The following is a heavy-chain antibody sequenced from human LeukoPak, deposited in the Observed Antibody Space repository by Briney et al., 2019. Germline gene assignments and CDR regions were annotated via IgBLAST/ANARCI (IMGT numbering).Heavy chain of an antibody. D-gene: IGHD1-7*01. CDR3: AIGNYRALY. J-gene: IGHJ4*02. CDR1: GFTFGDYY. Sequence: GGSLRLSCAASGFTFGDYYMTWIRQAPGQGLEWVSYISSSGSNRYYADSVKGRFTISRDNAQNSLYLQMNSLRAEDSAVYYCAIGNYRALYWGQGTLVSVSS. V-gene: IGHV3-11*01. CDR2: ISSSGSNR.